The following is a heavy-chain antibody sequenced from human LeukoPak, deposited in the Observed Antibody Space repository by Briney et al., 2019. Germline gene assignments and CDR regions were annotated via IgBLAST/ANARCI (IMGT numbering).Heavy chain of an antibody. Sequence: SETLSLTCAVSGGSISSGGYSWSWIRQPPGKGLEWIGYIYHSGSTYYNPSLKSRVTISVDRSKNQFSLKLSSVTAADTAVYYXXRVRLRSWREYFGYWGQGTLVTVSS. J-gene: IGHJ4*02. CDR1: GGSISSGGYS. CDR3: XRVRLRSWREYFGY. CDR2: IYHSGST. D-gene: IGHD6-13*01. V-gene: IGHV4-30-2*01.